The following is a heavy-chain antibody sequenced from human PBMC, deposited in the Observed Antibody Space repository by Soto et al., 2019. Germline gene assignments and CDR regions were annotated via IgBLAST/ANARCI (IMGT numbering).Heavy chain of an antibody. CDR3: ARQGLSIAAAGLNSYYYYGMDV. CDR2: ISSSGSTI. D-gene: IGHD6-13*01. CDR1: GFTFSSYE. J-gene: IGHJ6*02. V-gene: IGHV3-48*03. Sequence: GGFLRLSCAASGFTFSSYEMNWVRQAPGKGLEWVSYISSSGSTIYYADSVKGRFTISRDNAKNSLYLQWSSLKASDTAMYYCARQGLSIAAAGLNSYYYYGMDVWGQGTTVPVSS.